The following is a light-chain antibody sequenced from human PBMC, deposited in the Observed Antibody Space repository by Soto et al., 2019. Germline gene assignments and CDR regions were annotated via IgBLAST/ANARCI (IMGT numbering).Light chain of an antibody. CDR2: DVI. J-gene: IGLJ1*01. CDR3: SSYTSSSTRV. Sequence: QSALTQPASVSGSPGQSITISCTGTSSDVGGYNYVSWYQQHPGKAPKLMIYDVINRPSGVSNRFSGSKSANTASLTISGLQAEDEADYYCSSYTSSSTRVFGTGTKVTVL. V-gene: IGLV2-14*01. CDR1: SSDVGGYNY.